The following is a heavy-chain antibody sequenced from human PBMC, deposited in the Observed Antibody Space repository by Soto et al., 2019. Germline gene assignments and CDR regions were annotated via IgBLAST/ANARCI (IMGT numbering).Heavy chain of an antibody. CDR1: GFTFTSSA. CDR2: IVVGSGNT. V-gene: IGHV1-58*02. Sequence: RPSVKVSCKASGFTFTSSAMHWVRQARGQRLEWIGWIVVGSGNTNYAQKFQERVTITRDMSTSTAYMELSSLRSEDTAVYYCAADGWIWFGESRDAFDIWGQGTMVTVSS. D-gene: IGHD3-10*01. J-gene: IGHJ3*02. CDR3: AADGWIWFGESRDAFDI.